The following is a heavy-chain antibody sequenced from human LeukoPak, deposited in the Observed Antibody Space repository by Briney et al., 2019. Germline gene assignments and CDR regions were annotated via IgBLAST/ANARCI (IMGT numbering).Heavy chain of an antibody. J-gene: IGHJ6*04. D-gene: IGHD3-10*02. V-gene: IGHV3-48*03. CDR2: ISSSGSTI. CDR3: AELGITMIGGV. CDR1: GFSFSSYE. Sequence: GGSLRLSCEASGFSFSSYEMNWVRQAPGKGLEWVSYISSSGSTIYYADSVKGRFTISRDNAKNSLYLQMNSLRAEDTAVYYCAELGITMIGGVWGKGTTVTISS.